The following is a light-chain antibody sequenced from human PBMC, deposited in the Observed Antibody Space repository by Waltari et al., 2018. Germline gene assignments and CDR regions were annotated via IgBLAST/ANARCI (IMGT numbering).Light chain of an antibody. J-gene: IGKJ2*03. CDR3: QQYYSIPRS. Sequence: DIVMTQSPDSLAVSLGERATINCKSSQSVLFSSNNENYLAWYQQKPGQPPKLLIYWAPTRESGVPDRFSGSGSGTDFTLTISSLQAEDVAVYYCQQYYSIPRSFGQGTKLEIK. CDR1: QSVLFSSNNENY. CDR2: WAP. V-gene: IGKV4-1*01.